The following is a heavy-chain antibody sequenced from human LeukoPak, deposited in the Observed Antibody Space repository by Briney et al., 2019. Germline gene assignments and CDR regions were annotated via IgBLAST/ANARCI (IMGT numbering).Heavy chain of an antibody. Sequence: PSETLSLTCTVSGGSISSYYWSWIRQPPGKGLEWIGYVYYSGSTNYSPSLKSRVTISVDTSKNQFSLKLSSVTAADTAVYYCARRLVDTTMDRGSYFDYWGQGTLVTVSS. J-gene: IGHJ4*02. V-gene: IGHV4-59*08. CDR2: VYYSGST. CDR3: ARRLVDTTMDRGSYFDY. CDR1: GGSISSYY. D-gene: IGHD5-18*01.